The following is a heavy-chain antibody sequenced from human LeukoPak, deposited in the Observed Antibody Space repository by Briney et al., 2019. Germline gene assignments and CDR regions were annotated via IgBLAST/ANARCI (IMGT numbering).Heavy chain of an antibody. J-gene: IGHJ4*02. CDR2: IGYSGSNI. Sequence: PGGSLRLSCAASGFTFSDYYMSWIRQAPGKGLEWVSYIGYSGSNIYYADSVKGRFTISRDNAKNSLYLQMNSLRAEDTAVYYCARAKGSYSFDYWGQGTLVSVSS. D-gene: IGHD3-10*01. CDR1: GFTFSDYY. V-gene: IGHV3-11*01. CDR3: ARAKGSYSFDY.